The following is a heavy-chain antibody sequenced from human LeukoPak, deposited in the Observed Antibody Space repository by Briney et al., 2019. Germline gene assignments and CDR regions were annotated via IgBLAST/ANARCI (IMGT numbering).Heavy chain of an antibody. CDR3: ARATYYYDTSGYYVDY. V-gene: IGHV1-8*01. D-gene: IGHD3-22*01. CDR1: GYTFGSYD. CDR2: MNPNSGNT. Sequence: ASVKVSCKASGYTFGSYDINWVRQATGQGLEWMGWMNPNSGNTGYAQKFQGRVTMTRSTPISTVYMELSSLRSEDTAVYYCARATYYYDTSGYYVDYWGQGTLVTVSS. J-gene: IGHJ4*02.